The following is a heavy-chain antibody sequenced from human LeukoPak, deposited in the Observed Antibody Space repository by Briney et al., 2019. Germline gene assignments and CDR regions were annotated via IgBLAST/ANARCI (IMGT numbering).Heavy chain of an antibody. CDR3: ARGSYCSGGSCYSSYFDY. J-gene: IGHJ4*02. V-gene: IGHV1-8*03. Sequence: ASVKVSCKASGYTFTSCDINWVRQATGQGLEWMGWMNPNSGNTGYAQKFQGRVTITRNTSISTAYMELSSLRSEDTAVYYCARGSYCSGGSCYSSYFDYWGQGTLVTVSS. CDR2: MNPNSGNT. CDR1: GYTFTSCD. D-gene: IGHD2-15*01.